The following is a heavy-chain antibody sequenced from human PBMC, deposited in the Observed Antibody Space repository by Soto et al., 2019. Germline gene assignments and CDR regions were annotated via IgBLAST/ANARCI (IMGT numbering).Heavy chain of an antibody. V-gene: IGHV1-3*01. D-gene: IGHD3-3*01. Sequence: ASVKVSCKASGYTFTSYAMHWVRQAPGQRLEWMGWINAGNGNTKYSQKFQGRVTITRDTSASTAYMELSSLRSEDTAVYYCARPRGIFGVVILNDAFDIWGQGTMVTVSS. CDR1: GYTFTSYA. CDR3: ARPRGIFGVVILNDAFDI. J-gene: IGHJ3*02. CDR2: INAGNGNT.